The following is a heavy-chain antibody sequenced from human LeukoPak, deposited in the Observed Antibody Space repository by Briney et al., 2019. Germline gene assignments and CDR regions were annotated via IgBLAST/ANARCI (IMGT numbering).Heavy chain of an antibody. J-gene: IGHJ4*02. CDR3: AKDRIPVAGRQDIWDY. D-gene: IGHD6-19*01. Sequence: GGSLRLSCVGAGFTFSNYAMTWVRQAPGKGLGWVSGISGSGDRTYYADSVKGRFTISRDNSKNTLYLQMNSLTDDDSAVYYCAKDRIPVAGRQDIWDYWGEGTLVTVSS. CDR1: GFTFSNYA. V-gene: IGHV3-23*01. CDR2: ISGSGDRT.